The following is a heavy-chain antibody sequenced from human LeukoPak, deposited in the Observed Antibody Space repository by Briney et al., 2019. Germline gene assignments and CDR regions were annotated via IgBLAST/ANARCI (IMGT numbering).Heavy chain of an antibody. CDR1: GFSFSTFA. J-gene: IGHJ4*02. D-gene: IGHD1-7*01. V-gene: IGHV3-64D*09. CDR3: VEDPYNWNYYFDY. CDR2: ISSSGGST. Sequence: QPGGSLRLSCSASGFSFSTFAMHWVRQAPEKGLEYVSAISSSGGSTNYADSMKGRFTISRDNSKNTLYLQMSSLRPEDTAVYYCVEDPYNWNYYFDYWGQGTLVTVSS.